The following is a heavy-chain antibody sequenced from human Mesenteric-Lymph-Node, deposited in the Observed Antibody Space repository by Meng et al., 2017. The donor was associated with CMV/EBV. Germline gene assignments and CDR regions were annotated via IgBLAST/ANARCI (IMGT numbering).Heavy chain of an antibody. CDR2: ISPTGGST. CDR1: GFAFSNYP. D-gene: IGHD3-3*01. CDR3: AKSGALRFLAWSLNWFDP. V-gene: IGHV3-23*01. Sequence: GESLKISCVASGFAFSNYPMSWVRQAPGRGLEWVSGISPTGGSTYDADSVKGRFSISRDNSKNTLYLQMNSLRTEDTSVYYCAKSGALRFLAWSLNWFDPWGQGTLVTVSS. J-gene: IGHJ5*02.